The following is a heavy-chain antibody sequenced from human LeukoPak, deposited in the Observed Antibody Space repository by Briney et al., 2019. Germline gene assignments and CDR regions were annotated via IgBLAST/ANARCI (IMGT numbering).Heavy chain of an antibody. CDR1: GFTSSTYN. V-gene: IGHV3-21*04. D-gene: IGHD3-16*02. CDR3: AKDALISFRGAWSQSDY. Sequence: GGSLRLSCAASGFTSSTYNINWVRQAPGKGLEWVSSISSSSSYIYYADSVKGRFTISRDNAKNSLYLQMNSLRAEDTAVYYCAKDALISFRGAWSQSDYWGQGTLVTVSS. J-gene: IGHJ4*02. CDR2: ISSSSSYI.